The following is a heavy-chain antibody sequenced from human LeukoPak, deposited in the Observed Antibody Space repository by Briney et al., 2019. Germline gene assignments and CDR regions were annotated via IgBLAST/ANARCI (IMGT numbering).Heavy chain of an antibody. CDR2: ICAYNGNT. D-gene: IGHD3-22*01. Sequence: ASVKVSCKASGYTLTSYGIRWVRQAPGQGLEWMGWICAYNGNTNYAQKLQGRVTMTTDTSTSTAYMELRSLRSDDTAVYYCARGRTYYYDSSGPYYFDYWGQGTLVTVSS. CDR1: GYTLTSYG. V-gene: IGHV1-18*01. J-gene: IGHJ4*02. CDR3: ARGRTYYYDSSGPYYFDY.